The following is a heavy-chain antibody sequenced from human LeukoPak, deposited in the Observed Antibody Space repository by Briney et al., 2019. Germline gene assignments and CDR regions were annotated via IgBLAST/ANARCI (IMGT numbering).Heavy chain of an antibody. CDR3: AADQQWLVP. CDR2: IVVGRGNT. D-gene: IGHD6-19*01. CDR1: GFTFTTSV. V-gene: IGHV1-58*02. J-gene: IGHJ5*02. Sequence: SVKVSCKASGFTFTTSVIQWVRQARGQRLEWIGGIVVGRGNTNYAQKLQERVTITRDMSTSTAYMELNGLRSDDTAVYYCAADQQWLVPWGQGTLVTVSS.